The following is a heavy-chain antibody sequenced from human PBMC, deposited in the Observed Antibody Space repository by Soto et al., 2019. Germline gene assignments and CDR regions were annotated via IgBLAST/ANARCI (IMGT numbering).Heavy chain of an antibody. Sequence: QVHLVQSGAEVKKPGSSVKVSCQASGGPFSNYALSWVRQAPGHGLEWMGGIIPISDTTDYAQKFQARVTITADESTNAAYMELSSLRADDTAVYYCARLPSVLPVVDMWGQGTLVTVSS. J-gene: IGHJ3*02. V-gene: IGHV1-69*01. CDR1: GGPFSNYA. CDR3: ARLPSVLPVVDM. CDR2: IIPISDTT.